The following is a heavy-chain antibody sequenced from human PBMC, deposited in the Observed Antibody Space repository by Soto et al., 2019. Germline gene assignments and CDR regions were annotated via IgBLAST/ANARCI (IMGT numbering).Heavy chain of an antibody. J-gene: IGHJ5*02. D-gene: IGHD3-10*01. CDR2: IYYSGST. V-gene: IGHV4-30-4*01. CDR1: GGSISSGDCY. Sequence: QVQLQESGPGLVKPSQTLSLTCTVSGGSISSGDCYWSWIRQPPGKGLEWIGYIYYSGSTYYNPSLKSRVTISVDTSKNQFSLKLSSVTAADTAVYYCARDRMVRGEGIDPWGQGTLVTVSS. CDR3: ARDRMVRGEGIDP.